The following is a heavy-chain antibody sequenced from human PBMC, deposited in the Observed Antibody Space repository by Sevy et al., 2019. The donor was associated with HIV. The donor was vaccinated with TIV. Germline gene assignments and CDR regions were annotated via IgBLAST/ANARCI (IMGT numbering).Heavy chain of an antibody. J-gene: IGHJ4*02. CDR2: ISGSGGSGDKT. CDR1: GFTFSSYA. Sequence: GGSLRLSCAASGFTFSSYAMNWVRQAPGKGLEWVSGISGSGGSGDKTNYADSVKGRFTISRDDSKNSLYLQLNSLIAEDTAIYYCARKYDSSGYFDYWGQGTLVTVSS. V-gene: IGHV3-23*01. CDR3: ARKYDSSGYFDY. D-gene: IGHD3-22*01.